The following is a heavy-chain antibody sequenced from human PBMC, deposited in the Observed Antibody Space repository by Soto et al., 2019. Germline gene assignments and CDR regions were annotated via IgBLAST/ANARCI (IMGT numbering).Heavy chain of an antibody. CDR1: GFTFSSYG. Sequence: GGSLRLSCAASGFTFSSYGMHWVRQAPGKGLEWVAVISYDGSTKFHADSVKGRFTISRDNSKNTLYLQMNSLRAEDTAVYYCARVLSLSGCSSLYYYYYVKDVSGQGTTDTVSS. D-gene: IGHD3-16*02. CDR2: ISYDGSTK. V-gene: IGHV3-30*03. J-gene: IGHJ6*01. CDR3: ARVLSLSGCSSLYYYYYVKDV.